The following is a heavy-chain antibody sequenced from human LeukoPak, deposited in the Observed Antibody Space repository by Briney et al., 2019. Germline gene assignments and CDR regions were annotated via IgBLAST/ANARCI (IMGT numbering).Heavy chain of an antibody. CDR2: FDPEDAEP. J-gene: IGHJ5*02. D-gene: IGHD1-14*01. Sequence: ASVKVSCKVSGYTLTELSIHWVRQAPGKGLEWMGGFDPEDAEPLSALKFHGRVTMTEDSSTDTAYMELSSLRSEDTAMYYCAKETPNTGWFDPWGQGTLVTVSS. V-gene: IGHV1-24*01. CDR1: GYTLTELS. CDR3: AKETPNTGWFDP.